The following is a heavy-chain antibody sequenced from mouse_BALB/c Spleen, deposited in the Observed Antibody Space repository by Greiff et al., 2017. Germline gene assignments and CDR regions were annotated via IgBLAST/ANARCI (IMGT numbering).Heavy chain of an antibody. Sequence: VQLQESGAELAKPGASVKMSCTASGYTFTSYWMHWVKQRPGQGLEWIGYINPSTGYTEYNQKFKDKATLTADKSSSTAYMQLSSLTSEDSAVYYCARYPRLLGYAMDYWGQGTSVTVSS. CDR1: GYTFTSYW. J-gene: IGHJ4*01. CDR2: INPSTGYT. CDR3: ARYPRLLGYAMDY. V-gene: IGHV1-7*01.